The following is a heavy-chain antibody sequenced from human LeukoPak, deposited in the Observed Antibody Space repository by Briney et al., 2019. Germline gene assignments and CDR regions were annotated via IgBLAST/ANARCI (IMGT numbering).Heavy chain of an antibody. D-gene: IGHD3-10*01. J-gene: IGHJ4*02. CDR1: GFTFSTYA. CDR3: ARTTTPHYYGSGSYALGY. CDR2: ISYDGSNK. V-gene: IGHV3-30-3*01. Sequence: PGRSLRLSCAASGFTFSTYAMHWVRQGPGKGLEWVAVISYDGSNKYYADSVKGRFPISRDNSKNTLYLQMSSLSAEDTAVYYCARTTTPHYYGSGSYALGYWGQGTLVTVPS.